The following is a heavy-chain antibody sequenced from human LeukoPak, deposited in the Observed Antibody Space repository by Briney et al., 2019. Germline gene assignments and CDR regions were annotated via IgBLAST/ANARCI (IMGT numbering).Heavy chain of an antibody. Sequence: PSETLSLTCAVTGYSIISGYYWGWTRQPPGKGLEWTGRTYHSRTTYYNPSLKSPFTISVDTSKNPFSLKLSSVAAADTAVYYCARDLVFVRGEPNWFEPWGQGTLVTVSS. CDR1: GYSIISGYY. J-gene: IGHJ5*02. D-gene: IGHD3-10*02. V-gene: IGHV4-38-2*02. CDR3: ARDLVFVRGEPNWFEP. CDR2: TYHSRTT.